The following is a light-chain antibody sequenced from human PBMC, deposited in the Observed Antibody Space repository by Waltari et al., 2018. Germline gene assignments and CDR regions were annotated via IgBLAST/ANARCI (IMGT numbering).Light chain of an antibody. CDR2: VNSDGSH. CDR3: QTGGFGIWV. Sequence: QLMLTQSPSASASLGASVRLTCTLSSGHSSYAFAWHQQQPEQGPRYLMKVNSDGSHIKGDGIPDRFSGSSAGAGRYLTIASLQSEDEADYYCQTGGFGIWVFGGGTKLTVL. V-gene: IGLV4-69*01. J-gene: IGLJ3*02. CDR1: SGHSSYA.